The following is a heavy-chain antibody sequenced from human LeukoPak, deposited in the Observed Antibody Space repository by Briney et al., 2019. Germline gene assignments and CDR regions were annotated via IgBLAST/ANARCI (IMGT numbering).Heavy chain of an antibody. CDR3: ARDLQPEDYSSSAFDY. V-gene: IGHV3-23*01. CDR1: GFTFSNYA. D-gene: IGHD6-6*01. Sequence: QSGGSLRLSCAASGFTFSNYAMSWVRQAPGKGLEWVSAISGSGGSSKYYADSVKGRFTIFRDNSKNTLYLQMNSLRAEDTAVYYCARDLQPEDYSSSAFDYWGQGTLVTVSS. CDR2: ISGSGGSSK. J-gene: IGHJ4*02.